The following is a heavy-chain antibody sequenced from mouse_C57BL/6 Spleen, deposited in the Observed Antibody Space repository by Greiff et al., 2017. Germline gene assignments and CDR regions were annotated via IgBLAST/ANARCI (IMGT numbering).Heavy chain of an antibody. V-gene: IGHV1-50*01. CDR2: IDPSDSYT. Sequence: QVQLQQPGAELVKPGASVKLSCKASGYTFTSYWMQWVKQRPGQGLEWIGEIDPSDSYTNYNQKFKGKATLTVDTSSSTAYMQLSSLTSEDSAVYCGASHDYDGSDYWGQGTPLTVSS. CDR3: ASHDYDGSDY. CDR1: GYTFTSYW. J-gene: IGHJ2*01. D-gene: IGHD2-4*01.